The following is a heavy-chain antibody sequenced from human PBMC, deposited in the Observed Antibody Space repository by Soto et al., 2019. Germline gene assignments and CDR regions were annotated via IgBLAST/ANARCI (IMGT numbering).Heavy chain of an antibody. Sequence: EVQLLESGGGLAQPGGSLRLSCVASGFTFSSHAMGWVRQAPGKGLEWVAVISASGTVTYYADSVKGRFTISSDNSKNTLYLHMDSLRVEDKALYYCAQKKSGGYLFDFWGQGTLVTVSS. J-gene: IGHJ4*02. CDR1: GFTFSSHA. CDR2: ISASGTVT. V-gene: IGHV3-23*01. CDR3: AQKKSGGYLFDF. D-gene: IGHD1-26*01.